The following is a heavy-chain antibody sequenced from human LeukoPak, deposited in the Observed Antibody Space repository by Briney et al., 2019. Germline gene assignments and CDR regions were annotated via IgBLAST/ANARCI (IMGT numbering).Heavy chain of an antibody. CDR1: GYTFTSYD. Sequence: ASVKASCKASGYTFTSYDINWVRQATGHGLEWMGWMNPNSGNTGYAQKFQGRVTMTRNTSISTAYMELSSLRSEDTAVYYCASPSTSFYYYGMDVWGQGTTVTVSS. CDR3: ASPSTSFYYYGMDV. V-gene: IGHV1-8*01. CDR2: MNPNSGNT. D-gene: IGHD2-2*01. J-gene: IGHJ6*02.